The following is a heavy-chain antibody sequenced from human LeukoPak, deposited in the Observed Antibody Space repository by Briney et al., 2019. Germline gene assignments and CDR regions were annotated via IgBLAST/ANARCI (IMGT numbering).Heavy chain of an antibody. CDR3: ARDYYDSRGEAFDI. V-gene: IGHV4-59*11. CDR2: VFYSGTT. D-gene: IGHD3-22*01. CDR1: GGSIGSHY. Sequence: SETLSLTCTVSGGSIGSHYWSWIRQPPGKGLEWIGYVFYSGTTNFNPSLKSRVTISVDTSKNQFSLKLSSVTAADTAVYYCARDYYDSRGEAFDIWGLGTMVTVSS. J-gene: IGHJ3*02.